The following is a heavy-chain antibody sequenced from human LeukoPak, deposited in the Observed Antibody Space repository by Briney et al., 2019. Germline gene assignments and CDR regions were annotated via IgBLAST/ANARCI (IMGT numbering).Heavy chain of an antibody. CDR1: GFAFSSYG. CDR2: ISYDGSNK. CDR3: AKEGAYSSGWSNYFDY. Sequence: PGGSLRLSCAASGFAFSSYGIHWVRQAPGKGLEWVALISYDGSNKFYADAVRGRFTISRDNSKNTLYLKMNSLRPEDTAIYYCAKEGAYSSGWSNYFDYWGQGTLVTVSS. V-gene: IGHV3-30*18. D-gene: IGHD6-19*01. J-gene: IGHJ4*02.